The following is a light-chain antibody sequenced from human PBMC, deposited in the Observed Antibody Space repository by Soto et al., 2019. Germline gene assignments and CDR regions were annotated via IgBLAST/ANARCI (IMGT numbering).Light chain of an antibody. J-gene: IGKJ2*01. V-gene: IGKV3-20*01. Sequence: EIVLTQSPDTLSLSPGEGATLSCRASQSVSSTYLAWYQHKPGQVPRLLLYGASNRATGVPDRFSDGRSGTDFTIAISRLEPEDIAVYYCQKRGSLAFSFGEGTK. CDR3: QKRGSLAFS. CDR2: GAS. CDR1: QSVSSTY.